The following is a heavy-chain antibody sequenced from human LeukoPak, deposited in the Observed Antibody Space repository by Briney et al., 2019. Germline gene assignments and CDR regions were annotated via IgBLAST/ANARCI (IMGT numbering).Heavy chain of an antibody. Sequence: SETLSLTCAVYGGSFSGYYWSWIRQPPGKGLEWIGEINHSGGTNYNPSLKSRVTISVDTSKNQFSLKLSSVTAADTAVYYCARPSSSWYHAFDIWGQGTMVTVSS. J-gene: IGHJ3*02. CDR1: GGSFSGYY. CDR2: INHSGGT. V-gene: IGHV4-34*01. D-gene: IGHD6-13*01. CDR3: ARPSSSWYHAFDI.